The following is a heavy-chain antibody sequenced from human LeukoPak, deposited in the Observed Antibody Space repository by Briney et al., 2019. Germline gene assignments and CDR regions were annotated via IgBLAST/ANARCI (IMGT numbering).Heavy chain of an antibody. D-gene: IGHD4-17*01. J-gene: IGHJ4*02. CDR3: AKDYYMTTIFDY. Sequence: GGSLRLSCAASRFTFSSYDMGWVRQAPGKGLEWVSAISGSGRSTYYGDSVKGRFTISRDNSKNTLFLQMNSLRAKDTAIYYCAKDYYMTTIFDYWGQGTLVTVSS. CDR2: ISGSGRST. V-gene: IGHV3-23*01. CDR1: RFTFSSYD.